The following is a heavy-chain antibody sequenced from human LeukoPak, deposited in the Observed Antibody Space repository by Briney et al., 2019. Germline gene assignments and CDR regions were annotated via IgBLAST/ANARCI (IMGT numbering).Heavy chain of an antibody. Sequence: GGSLRLSCAASAFTFSSYWRHWVRQPPGKGLVWVSRLSSDGSSITYADSVTGRFTISRDNAKKTLYLQMNSLTAEDTAVYYCARDPSSMAGYFDYWGLGTLVTVSS. J-gene: IGHJ4*03. CDR3: ARDPSSMAGYFDY. D-gene: IGHD5-24*01. V-gene: IGHV3-74*01. CDR2: LSSDGSSI. CDR1: AFTFSSYW.